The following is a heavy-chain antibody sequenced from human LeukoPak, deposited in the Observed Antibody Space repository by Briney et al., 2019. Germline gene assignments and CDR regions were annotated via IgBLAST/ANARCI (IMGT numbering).Heavy chain of an antibody. CDR3: TTDGSD. CDR1: AFTFSNAW. D-gene: IGHD2-2*03. Sequence: GGSLRLSCAASAFTFSNAWMSWVRQAPGKGLEWAGRIKSKTDGGTIDYAAPVRGRFTISRDDSKSTLYLQMNSLKTEDTAVYYCTTDGSDWGQGTLVTVSS. V-gene: IGHV3-15*01. CDR2: IKSKTDGGTI. J-gene: IGHJ4*02.